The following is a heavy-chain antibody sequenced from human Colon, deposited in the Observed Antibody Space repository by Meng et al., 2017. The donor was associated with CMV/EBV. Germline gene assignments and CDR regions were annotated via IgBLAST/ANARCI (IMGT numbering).Heavy chain of an antibody. CDR2: IKEDGSEK. CDR1: GFTFSNYW. D-gene: IGHD3-3*01. V-gene: IGHV3-7*01. Sequence: GESLKISCAASGFTFSNYWMTWLRQAPGRGLELVAHIKEDGSEKYFVGSVKGRFTISRDNAKNSLYLQMNSLRAEDTAVYYCLPGHYTGTWGQGTLVTVSS. CDR3: LPGHYTGT. J-gene: IGHJ5*02.